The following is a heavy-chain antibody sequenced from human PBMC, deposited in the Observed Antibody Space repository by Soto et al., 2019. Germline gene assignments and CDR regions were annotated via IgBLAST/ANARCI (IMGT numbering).Heavy chain of an antibody. CDR1: GFTFSSYA. Sequence: QTGGSLRLSCAASGFTFSSYAMSWVRQAPGKGLEWVSAISGSGGSTYYADSVKGRFTISRDNSKNTLYLQMNSLRAEDTAVYYCAKESRTTLKRYCSGGSCYVDYWGQGTLVTVSS. CDR2: ISGSGGST. D-gene: IGHD2-15*01. J-gene: IGHJ4*02. CDR3: AKESRTTLKRYCSGGSCYVDY. V-gene: IGHV3-23*01.